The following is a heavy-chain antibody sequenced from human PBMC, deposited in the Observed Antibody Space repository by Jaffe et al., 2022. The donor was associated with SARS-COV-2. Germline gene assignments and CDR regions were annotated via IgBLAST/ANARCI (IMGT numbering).Heavy chain of an antibody. V-gene: IGHV3-23*01. Sequence: EVQLLESGGGSIQPGGSLRLSCAASGSTFNTYAMDWVRQAPGKGLEWVSSIAPTGSGYDTYYADSVKGRFTISIDSSKNTLYLQMNSLRAEDTALYYCAKEGGHCSSTTCYRAFDIWGHGTMVTVSS. J-gene: IGHJ3*02. CDR2: PTGSGYDT. D-gene: IGHD2-2*01. CDR3: AKEGGHCSSTTCYRAFDI. CDR1: GSTFNTYA.